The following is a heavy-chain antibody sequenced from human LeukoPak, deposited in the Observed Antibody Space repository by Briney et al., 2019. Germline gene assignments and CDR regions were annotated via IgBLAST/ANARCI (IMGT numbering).Heavy chain of an antibody. V-gene: IGHV1-2*02. D-gene: IGHD1-1*01. Sequence: GASVKVSCKASGYTFTGYYIHWVRQAPGQGLEWMGWINPQNTGTNYAQKFQDRVTMTRDTSIRTAYMVLIRLKSDDTAVFYCARGGPLEWAPDAFDLWGQGTMVTVSS. CDR2: INPQNTGT. J-gene: IGHJ3*01. CDR3: ARGGPLEWAPDAFDL. CDR1: GYTFTGYY.